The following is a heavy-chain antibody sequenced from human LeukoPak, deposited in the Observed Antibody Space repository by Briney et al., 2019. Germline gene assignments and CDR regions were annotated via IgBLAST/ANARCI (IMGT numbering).Heavy chain of an antibody. V-gene: IGHV1-2*02. CDR1: GYTFTGYY. Sequence: ASVKVSCKTSGYTFTGYYIQWVRQAPGQGLEWMVYINPDSGGTNYAQKFQGRVTMTRNTSISTAYMELSSLRSEDTAVYYCARASYYDYVWGSYSSSDGYGMDVWGQGTTVTVSS. CDR2: INPDSGGT. D-gene: IGHD3-16*01. J-gene: IGHJ6*02. CDR3: ARASYYDYVWGSYSSSDGYGMDV.